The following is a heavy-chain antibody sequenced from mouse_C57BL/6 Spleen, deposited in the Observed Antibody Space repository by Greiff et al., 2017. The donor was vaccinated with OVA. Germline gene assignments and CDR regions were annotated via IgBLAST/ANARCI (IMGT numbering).Heavy chain of an antibody. J-gene: IGHJ4*01. CDR3: AREPVVADDYAMDY. CDR1: GYTFTDYY. V-gene: IGHV1-26*01. D-gene: IGHD1-1*01. CDR2: INPNNGGT. Sequence: VQLQQSGPELVKPGASVKISCKASGYTFTDYYMNWVKQSHGKSLEWIGDINPNNGGTSYNQKFKGKATLTVDKSSSTAYMELRSLTSEDSAVYYCAREPVVADDYAMDYWGQGTSVTVSS.